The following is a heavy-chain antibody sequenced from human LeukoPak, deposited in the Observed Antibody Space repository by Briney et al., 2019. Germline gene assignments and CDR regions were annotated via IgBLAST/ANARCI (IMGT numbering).Heavy chain of an antibody. J-gene: IGHJ4*02. CDR1: GYTFTSYD. V-gene: IGHV1-8*02. CDR3: ARGPPNWGYDY. CDR2: MSPNSGDS. D-gene: IGHD7-27*01. Sequence: ASVKVSCKASGYTFTSYDFNWVRQATGQRPEWMGWMSPNSGDSGYAQKFQDRVTMTRNTSISTAYMELSSLRSDDTAVYYCARGPPNWGYDYWGPGTLVTVSS.